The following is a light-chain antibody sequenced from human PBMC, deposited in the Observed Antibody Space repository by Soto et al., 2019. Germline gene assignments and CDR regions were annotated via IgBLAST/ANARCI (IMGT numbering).Light chain of an antibody. CDR1: QSVSSY. J-gene: IGKJ5*01. V-gene: IGKV3-11*01. CDR3: QQRSNWPPEIT. CDR2: DAS. Sequence: EIVLTQSPATLSLSPGERATLSCRASQSVSSYLAWYQQKPGQAPRLLIYDASNTATGIPARFSGSGSGTDFTLTISSLAPEYFAVYYCQQRSNWPPEITFGQGTRLEIK.